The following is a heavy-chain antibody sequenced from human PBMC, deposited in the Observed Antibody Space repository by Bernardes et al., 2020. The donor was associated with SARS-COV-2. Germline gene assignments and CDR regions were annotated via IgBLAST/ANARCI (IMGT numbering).Heavy chain of an antibody. CDR2: IYYSGST. J-gene: IGHJ6*03. CDR3: ASMPRSNCSSTSCYPEGVYYYYYMDV. Sequence: SETLSLTCTVSGGSISSSSYYWGWIRQPPGKGLEWIGSIYYSGSTYYNPSLKSRVTISVDTSKNQFSLKLSSVTAADTAVYYCASMPRSNCSSTSCYPEGVYYYYYMDVWGKGTTVSVSS. V-gene: IGHV4-39*07. D-gene: IGHD2-2*01. CDR1: GGSISSSSYY.